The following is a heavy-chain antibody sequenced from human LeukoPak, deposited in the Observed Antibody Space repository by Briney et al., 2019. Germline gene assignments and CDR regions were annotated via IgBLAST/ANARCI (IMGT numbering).Heavy chain of an antibody. CDR2: LNQGGNRE. CDR1: GITFSRYW. V-gene: IGHV3-7*01. J-gene: IGHJ4*02. Sequence: GGSLRLSCTVSGITFSRYWMSWVRQAPGKGLEWVANLNQGGNRENYVDSAKGRFSISRDNAKNSLFLQMHSLRAEDTAVYYCATTFPYCSDGTCALGGQGTLVTVSS. D-gene: IGHD2-15*01. CDR3: ATTFPYCSDGTCAL.